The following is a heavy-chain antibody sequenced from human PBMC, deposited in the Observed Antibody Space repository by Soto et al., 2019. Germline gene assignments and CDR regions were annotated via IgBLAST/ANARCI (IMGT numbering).Heavy chain of an antibody. Sequence: QITLKESGPTLIKPTQTLTLTCSISGFSLSTSGVGVGWIRQPPGKALEWLALIYWDDDKRYSPSPKSRLTIAKDTSKNQVVLTMTNMDPVDTATYYCAHRPYTISWDHWYCDLWGRGTLVTVSS. CDR1: GFSLSTSGVG. V-gene: IGHV2-5*02. CDR3: AHRPYTISWDHWYCDL. D-gene: IGHD6-13*01. CDR2: IYWDDDK. J-gene: IGHJ2*01.